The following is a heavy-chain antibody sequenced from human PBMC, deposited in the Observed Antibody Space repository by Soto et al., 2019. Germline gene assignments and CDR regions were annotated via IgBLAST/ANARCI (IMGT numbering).Heavy chain of an antibody. CDR2: ISGSGGRT. D-gene: IGHD5-18*01. Sequence: EVQLLESGGGLVQPGGSLRLSCAASGFTFSSYAMSWVRQAPGKGLEWVSAISGSGGRTYYADSVKGRFTISRDNSKKTLYLQMNSLRAEDTAVYYCAKIPPGYSYGYFYFDYWGQGTLVTVSS. V-gene: IGHV3-23*01. J-gene: IGHJ4*02. CDR1: GFTFSSYA. CDR3: AKIPPGYSYGYFYFDY.